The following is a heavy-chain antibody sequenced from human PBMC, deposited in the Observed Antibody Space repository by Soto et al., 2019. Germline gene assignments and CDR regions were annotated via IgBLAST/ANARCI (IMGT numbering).Heavy chain of an antibody. D-gene: IGHD3-3*01. CDR1: GGSFSGYY. J-gene: IGHJ4*02. V-gene: IGHV4-34*01. Sequence: PSETLSLTCAVYGGSFSGYYWSWIRQPPGKGLEWIGEINHSGSTNYNPSLKSRVTISVDTSKNQFSLKLSSVTAADTAVYYCARGSVGVASRPNQYDFWSGYYFDYWGQGTLVTVSS. CDR2: INHSGST. CDR3: ARGSVGVASRPNQYDFWSGYYFDY.